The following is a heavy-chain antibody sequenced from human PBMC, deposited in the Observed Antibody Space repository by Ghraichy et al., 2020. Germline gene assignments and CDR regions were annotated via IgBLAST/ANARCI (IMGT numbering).Heavy chain of an antibody. Sequence: SETLSLTCAVYGGSFSGYYWSWIRQPPGKGLEWIGEINHSGSTNYNPSLKSRVTISVDTSKNQFSLKLSSVTAADTAVYYCARASLSMVRGAIDYWGQGTLVTVSS. CDR3: ARASLSMVRGAIDY. J-gene: IGHJ4*02. V-gene: IGHV4-34*01. CDR2: INHSGST. CDR1: GGSFSGYY. D-gene: IGHD3-10*01.